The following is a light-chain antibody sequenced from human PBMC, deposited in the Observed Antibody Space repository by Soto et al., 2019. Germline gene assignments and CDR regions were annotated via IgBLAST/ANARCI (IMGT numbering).Light chain of an antibody. CDR3: AAWDDSLNGLV. J-gene: IGLJ3*02. CDR2: SND. Sequence: QSVLTQPPSASGTPGQRVTISCSGSSSNIGSNTVNWYQQLPGTAPKLLIYSNDRRPSGVPDRFSGSKSGTSASLAISGLQSEDEGDYYCAAWDDSLNGLVFGGGTKLTVL. CDR1: SSNIGSNT. V-gene: IGLV1-44*01.